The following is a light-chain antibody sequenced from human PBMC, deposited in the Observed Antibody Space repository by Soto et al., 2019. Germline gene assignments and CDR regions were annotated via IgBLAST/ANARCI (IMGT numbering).Light chain of an antibody. V-gene: IGKV3-11*01. Sequence: EIVLTQSPATLCLSPGERATLSCRASQSVSTYLAWYQQKPGQAPRLLIHDASNRATGIPAXXXXXXXXXXXXXXISSLEPEDFAVYYCQQRSTLPYTFGPGTKVD. CDR1: QSVSTY. CDR2: DAS. J-gene: IGKJ3*01. CDR3: QQRSTLPYT.